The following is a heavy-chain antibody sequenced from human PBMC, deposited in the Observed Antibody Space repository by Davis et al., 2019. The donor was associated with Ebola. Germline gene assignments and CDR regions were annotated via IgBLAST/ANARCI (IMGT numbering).Heavy chain of an antibody. CDR1: GFIFEDYA. CDR2: ISGDGRST. V-gene: IGHV3-43*02. J-gene: IGHJ4*02. CDR3: IKDFGSS. D-gene: IGHD6-6*01. Sequence: PGGSLRLSCAASGFIFEDYAMHWARQGPGKGLEWVSFISGDGRSTIYADSVRGRFTISRDNSRSSLHLHMNNVTTGDTALYYCIKDFGSSWGQGTLVTVSS.